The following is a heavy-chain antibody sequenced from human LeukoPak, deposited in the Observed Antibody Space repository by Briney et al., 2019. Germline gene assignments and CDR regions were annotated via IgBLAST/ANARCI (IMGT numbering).Heavy chain of an antibody. J-gene: IGHJ5*02. Sequence: SETLSLTCTVSGGSISSYYWSWIRQPPGKGLEWIGYIYYSGSTNYNPSLKSRVTISVDTSKKQFSLKLSSVTAADTAVYYCARDLYQGWFDPWGQGTLVTVSS. D-gene: IGHD2-2*01. CDR3: ARDLYQGWFDP. CDR2: IYYSGST. V-gene: IGHV4-59*01. CDR1: GGSISSYY.